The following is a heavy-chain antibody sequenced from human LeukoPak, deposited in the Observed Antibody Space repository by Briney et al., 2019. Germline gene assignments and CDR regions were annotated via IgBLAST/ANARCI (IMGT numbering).Heavy chain of an antibody. CDR3: ARFSTFRDSSGYYLDY. CDR2: IYSSGST. CDR1: GGSISSYY. J-gene: IGHJ4*02. D-gene: IGHD3-22*01. Sequence: SKTLSLTCSVSGGSISSYYWSWIRQPPGKGLEWLGHIYSSGSTTDNPSLKSRVTISVDTSKNQLSLKLTSVTPADTAVYYCARFSTFRDSSGYYLDYWGQGILVTVSS. V-gene: IGHV4-59*01.